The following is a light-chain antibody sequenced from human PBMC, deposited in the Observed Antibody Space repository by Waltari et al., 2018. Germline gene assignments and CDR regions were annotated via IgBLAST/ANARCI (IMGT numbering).Light chain of an antibody. CDR3: HQRVSWPRT. J-gene: IGKJ1*01. V-gene: IGKV3-11*01. Sequence: DIVLTQSPATLSVSPWKRATLPCRPSQSDHTHLAWYQQIPGQAPRLLIYDASNRAPGVPARFSGSGSGTDFTLTISRLEPEDFALYYCHQRVSWPRTFGQGTKVEIK. CDR1: QSDHTH. CDR2: DAS.